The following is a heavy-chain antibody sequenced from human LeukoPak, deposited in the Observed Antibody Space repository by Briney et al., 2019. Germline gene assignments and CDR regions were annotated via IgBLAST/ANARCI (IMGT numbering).Heavy chain of an antibody. CDR1: GFSVRTTY. Sequence: GGSLSLSCAASGFSVRTTYMSWVRQAPGKRLEWVSVLYTGGGTDHADSVKGRFTISRDNSKNTLSLQMNSLRVEDTAIYYCTRSGYRHPYHFDSWGQGTLVIVSS. D-gene: IGHD3-22*01. J-gene: IGHJ4*02. CDR3: TRSGYRHPYHFDS. CDR2: LYTGGGT. V-gene: IGHV3-53*01.